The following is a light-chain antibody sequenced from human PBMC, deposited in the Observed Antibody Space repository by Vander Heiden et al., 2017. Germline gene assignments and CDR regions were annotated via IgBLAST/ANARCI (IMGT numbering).Light chain of an antibody. Sequence: DIVMTQSPLSLPVTPGEPASIPCRSSQSLLHSNGYNYLDWYLQKPGQSPQLLIYLGSNRASGVPDRFSGSGSGTDFTLKISRVEAEDVGVYYCRQALQTPQTFGQGTKVEIK. V-gene: IGKV2-28*01. CDR3: RQALQTPQT. CDR1: QSLLHSNGYNY. CDR2: LGS. J-gene: IGKJ1*01.